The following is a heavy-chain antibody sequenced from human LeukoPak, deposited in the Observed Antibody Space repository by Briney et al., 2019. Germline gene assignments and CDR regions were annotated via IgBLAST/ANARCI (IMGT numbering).Heavy chain of an antibody. CDR1: GFTFSSYW. CDR2: INSDGSST. CDR3: ATHRGSDYYDSSGYSLDY. D-gene: IGHD3-22*01. J-gene: IGHJ4*02. V-gene: IGHV3-74*01. Sequence: GGSLRLSCAASGFTFSSYWMHWVRQAPGKGLVWVSRINSDGSSTSYADSVKGRFTISRDNAKNTLYLQMNSLRAEDTAVYYCATHRGSDYYDSSGYSLDYWGQGTLVTVSS.